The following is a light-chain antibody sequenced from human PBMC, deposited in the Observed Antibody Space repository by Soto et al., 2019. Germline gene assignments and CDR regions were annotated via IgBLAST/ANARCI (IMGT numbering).Light chain of an antibody. CDR2: EVS. CDR1: SGDVGGYYY. Sequence: QSALTQPASVSGSPGQSITISCTGTSGDVGGYYYVSWYQQLPGKAPKLMISEVSNRPSGVSNRFSGSKSGNTASLTISGLQAEDEADYYCSSYTSTIPYVFGSGTKVTVL. J-gene: IGLJ1*01. V-gene: IGLV2-14*01. CDR3: SSYTSTIPYV.